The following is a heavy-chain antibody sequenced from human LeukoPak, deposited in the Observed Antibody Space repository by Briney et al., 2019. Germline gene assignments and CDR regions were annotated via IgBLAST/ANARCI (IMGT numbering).Heavy chain of an antibody. CDR1: GFSFGTSW. CDR2: INHSGST. CDR3: ARGGLRLRFLEWLPTYGMDV. D-gene: IGHD3-3*01. Sequence: GSLRLSCAASGFSFGTSWMSWIRQPPGKGLEWIGEINHSGSTNYNPSLKSRVTISVDTSKNQFSLKLSSVTAADTAVYYCARGGLRLRFLEWLPTYGMDVWGQGTTVTVSS. V-gene: IGHV4-34*01. J-gene: IGHJ6*02.